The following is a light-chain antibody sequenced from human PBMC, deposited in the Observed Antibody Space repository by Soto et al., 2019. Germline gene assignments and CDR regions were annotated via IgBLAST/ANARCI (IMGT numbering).Light chain of an antibody. CDR1: QSVSRN. CDR2: GAS. J-gene: IGKJ5*01. CDR3: QQYSNWPPIT. V-gene: IGKV3-15*01. Sequence: EIVMTQSPATLSVSPGERATLSCRASQSVSRNLAWYQQKPGQAPRLLIYGASTRATGIPARCSGSGSGTEFTLTISSLQSEDVAVYYCQQYSNWPPITFGQGTRLEIK.